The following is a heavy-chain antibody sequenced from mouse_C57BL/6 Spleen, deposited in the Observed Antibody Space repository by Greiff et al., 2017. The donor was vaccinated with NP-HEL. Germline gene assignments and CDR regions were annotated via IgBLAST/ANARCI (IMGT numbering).Heavy chain of an antibody. V-gene: IGHV1-18*01. J-gene: IGHJ3*01. CDR2: INPNNGGT. D-gene: IGHD1-1*01. CDR1: GYTFTDYN. Sequence: EVQLQQSGPELVKPGASVKIPCKASGYTFTDYNMDWVKPSHGKSLEWIGDINPNNGGTIYNQKFKGKATLTVDKSSSTAYMELRSLTSEDTAVYYCARSLLLRPWFAYWGQGTLVTVSA. CDR3: ARSLLLRPWFAY.